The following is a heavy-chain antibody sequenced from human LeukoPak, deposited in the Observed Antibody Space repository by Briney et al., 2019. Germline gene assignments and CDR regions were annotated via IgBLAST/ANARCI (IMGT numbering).Heavy chain of an antibody. CDR3: AKDKYGSGSYLRYFDS. D-gene: IGHD3-10*01. CDR2: ISFDGSLT. V-gene: IGHV3-30-3*02. Sequence: GGSLRLSCATSGFTFSTYSMHWVRQAPGKGLEWLAVISFDGSLTFYADSVKGRFTISRDNSRNTLDLQMNSLRAEDTAVYYCAKDKYGSGSYLRYFDSWGQGTLITVSS. CDR1: GFTFSTYS. J-gene: IGHJ4*02.